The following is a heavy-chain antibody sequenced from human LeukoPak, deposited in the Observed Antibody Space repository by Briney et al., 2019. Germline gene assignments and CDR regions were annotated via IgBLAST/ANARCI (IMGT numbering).Heavy chain of an antibody. D-gene: IGHD6-6*01. CDR3: ARARSIAARRRFWFDP. V-gene: IGHV1-18*01. CDR1: GYTFTSYG. CDR2: ISAYNGNT. Sequence: SVKVSCKAPGYTFTSYGISWVRQAPGQGLEWMGWISAYNGNTNYAQKLQGRVTMTTDTSTSTAYMELRSLRSDDTAVYYCARARSIAARRRFWFDPWGQGTLSPSPQ. J-gene: IGHJ5*02.